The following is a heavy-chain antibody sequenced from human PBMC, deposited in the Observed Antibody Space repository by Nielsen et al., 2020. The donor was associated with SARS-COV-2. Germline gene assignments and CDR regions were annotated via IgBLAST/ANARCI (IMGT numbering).Heavy chain of an antibody. CDR2: IYYSGST. CDR1: GGSISSGGYY. J-gene: IGHJ5*02. D-gene: IGHD3-10*01. Sequence: GSLRLSCTVSGGSISSGGYYWSWIRQHPGKGLEWIGYIYYSGSTNYNPSLKSRVTISVDTSKNQFSLKLSSVTAADTAVYYCARDRFGDSWFDPWGQGTLVTVSS. V-gene: IGHV4-61*08. CDR3: ARDRFGDSWFDP.